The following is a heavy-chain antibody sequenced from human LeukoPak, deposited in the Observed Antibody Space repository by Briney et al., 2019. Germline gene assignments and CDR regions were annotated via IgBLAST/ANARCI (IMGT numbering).Heavy chain of an antibody. Sequence: GRSLRLSCAASGFTFSSYAMHWVRQAPGKGLEWVAVISYDGSNKYYADSVKGRFTISRDNSKNTLYLQMNSLRAEDTAVYYCARDAKSSSWCDYWGQGTLVTVSS. J-gene: IGHJ4*02. D-gene: IGHD6-13*01. CDR3: ARDAKSSSWCDY. V-gene: IGHV3-30-3*01. CDR2: ISYDGSNK. CDR1: GFTFSSYA.